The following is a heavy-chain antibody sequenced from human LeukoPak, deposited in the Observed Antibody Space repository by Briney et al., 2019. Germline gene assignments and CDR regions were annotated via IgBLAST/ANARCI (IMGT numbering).Heavy chain of an antibody. CDR3: ARHSGSSWSYFDH. CDR2: IYYSGNT. V-gene: IGHV4-59*08. D-gene: IGHD6-13*01. Sequence: SETLSLTCTVSSGSISSYYWSWIRQPPGKGLEWIGYIYYSGNTKYNPSLKSRVTTSEDTSKNQFSLTPSSVTAADTAMYYCARHSGSSWSYFDHWGQGILVTVSS. CDR1: SGSISSYY. J-gene: IGHJ4*02.